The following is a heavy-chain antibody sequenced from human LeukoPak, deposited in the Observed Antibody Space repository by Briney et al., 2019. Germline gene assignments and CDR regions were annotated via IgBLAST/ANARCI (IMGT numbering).Heavy chain of an antibody. D-gene: IGHD3-9*01. Sequence: RTGGSLRLSCAASGFTFSSYAMSWVRQAPGKGLEWVSAISGSGGSTYYADSVKGRFTISRDNSKNTLYLQMNSLRAEDTAVYYCAKDKVKPVSQSYYDILTGRGPFDYWGQGTLVTVSS. J-gene: IGHJ4*02. CDR2: ISGSGGST. CDR3: AKDKVKPVSQSYYDILTGRGPFDY. CDR1: GFTFSSYA. V-gene: IGHV3-23*01.